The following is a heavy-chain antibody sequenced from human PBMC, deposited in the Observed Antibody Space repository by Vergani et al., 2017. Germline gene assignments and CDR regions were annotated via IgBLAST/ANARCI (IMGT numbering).Heavy chain of an antibody. CDR1: GASISSDNYY. D-gene: IGHD3-10*01. CDR2: IYTSENT. J-gene: IGHJ4*02. Sequence: QVQLQESGPGLVKPSQTLSLTCTVSGASISSDNYYWNWIRQPAGKGREWIGRIYTSENTNYNPSLKSRVTISVDTSKNQLSLKLSSVTAADTAVYYCARDRGDFFFDYWGQGTLVTVSS. CDR3: ARDRGDFFFDY. V-gene: IGHV4-61*02.